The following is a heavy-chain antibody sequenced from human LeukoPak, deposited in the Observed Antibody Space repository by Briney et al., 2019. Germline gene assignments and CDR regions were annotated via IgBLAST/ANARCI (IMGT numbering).Heavy chain of an antibody. Sequence: SVKVSCKASGFTFSNSAVQWVRQARGQRLEWIGWIVVGSGNTNYAQKFQERVTITRDMSTSTAYMELSSLRSEDTAVYYCTSDPPFYRGRYCFDSWGKGTLVTVSS. V-gene: IGHV1-58*01. CDR1: GFTFSNSA. CDR3: TSDPPFYRGRYCFDS. CDR2: IVVGSGNT. D-gene: IGHD2/OR15-2a*01. J-gene: IGHJ4*02.